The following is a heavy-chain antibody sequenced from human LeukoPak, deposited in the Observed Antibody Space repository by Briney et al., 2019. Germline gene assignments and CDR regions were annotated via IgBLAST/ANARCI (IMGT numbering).Heavy chain of an antibody. CDR3: ARDYSSGWYDAFDI. J-gene: IGHJ3*02. D-gene: IGHD6-19*01. CDR1: GGTFSSYA. CDR2: IIPIFGTA. V-gene: IGHV1-69*13. Sequence: GASAKVSCKASGGTFSSYAISWVRQAPGQGLEWMGGIIPIFGTANYAQKFQGRVTITADESTSTAYMELSSLRSEDTAVYYCARDYSSGWYDAFDIWGQGTMVTVSS.